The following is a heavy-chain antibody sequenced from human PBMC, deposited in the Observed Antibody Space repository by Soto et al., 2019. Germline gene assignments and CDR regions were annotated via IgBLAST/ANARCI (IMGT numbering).Heavy chain of an antibody. J-gene: IGHJ4*02. CDR1: GYTLTELS. D-gene: IGHD5-18*01. CDR2: FDPEDGET. V-gene: IGHV1-24*01. CDR3: ATANTAMADFDY. Sequence: ASVNVSCKVSGYTLTELSMHWVRQAPGKGLEWMGGFDPEDGETIYAQKFQGRVTMTEDTSTDTAYMELSSLRSEDTAVYYCATANTAMADFDYWGQGTLVTVSS.